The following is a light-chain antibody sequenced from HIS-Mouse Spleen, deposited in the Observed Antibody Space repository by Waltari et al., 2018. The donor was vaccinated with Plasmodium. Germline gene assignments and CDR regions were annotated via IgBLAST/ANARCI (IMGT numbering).Light chain of an antibody. Sequence: SYELTQPPSVSVSPGQTARITCSGDALPKKYAYWYQQKSGQAPVLVSYEDSKRPSGIPEGFSGSSSGTMATLTISGGQVEDEADYYCYSTDSSGNHRVFGGGTKLTVL. CDR3: YSTDSSGNHRV. J-gene: IGLJ3*02. CDR1: ALPKKY. V-gene: IGLV3-10*01. CDR2: EDS.